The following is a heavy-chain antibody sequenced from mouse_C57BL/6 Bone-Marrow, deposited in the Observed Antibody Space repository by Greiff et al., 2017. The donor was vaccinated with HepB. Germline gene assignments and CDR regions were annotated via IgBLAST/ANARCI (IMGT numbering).Heavy chain of an antibody. CDR3: AREGRLLRFLFDY. V-gene: IGHV5-4*01. J-gene: IGHJ2*01. D-gene: IGHD1-1*01. CDR1: GFTFSSYA. Sequence: DVKLVESGGGLVKPGGSLKLSCAASGFTFSSYAMSWVRQTPEKRLEWVATISDGGSYTYYPDNVKGRFTISRDNAKNNLYLQMSHLKFEDTAMYYCAREGRLLRFLFDYWGQGTTLTVSS. CDR2: ISDGGSYT.